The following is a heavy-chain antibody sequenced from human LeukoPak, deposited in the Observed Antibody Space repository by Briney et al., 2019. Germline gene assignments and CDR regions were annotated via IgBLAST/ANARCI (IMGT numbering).Heavy chain of an antibody. J-gene: IGHJ4*02. CDR3: AAVVRGWFGGDY. CDR2: IVVGSGNT. V-gene: IGHV1-58*02. CDR1: GFTFTSSA. Sequence: SVKVSCKASGFTFTSSAMQWVRQARGQRLEWIGWIVVGSGNTNYAQKFQERVTITRDMSTSTAYMELSSVRSEDTAVYYCAAVVRGWFGGDYWGQGTLVTVSS. D-gene: IGHD3-10*01.